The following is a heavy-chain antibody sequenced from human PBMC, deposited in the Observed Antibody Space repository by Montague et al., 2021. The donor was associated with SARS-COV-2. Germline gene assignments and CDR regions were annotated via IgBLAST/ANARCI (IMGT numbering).Heavy chain of an antibody. Sequence: SETLSLTCTVSGCSISSYYWSWIRQPPGKGLEWIGYIYYSGSTNYNPSLNSRVTISVDTSKNQLSLKLRSVTAADTAAEYCARDSRTECDWLCPDCGSYYCWMDVWGKGTTVTVSS. D-gene: IGHD3-9*01. V-gene: IGHV4-59*12. CDR3: ARDSRTECDWLCPDCGSYYCWMDV. CDR2: IYYSGST. CDR1: GCSISSYY. J-gene: IGHJ6*04.